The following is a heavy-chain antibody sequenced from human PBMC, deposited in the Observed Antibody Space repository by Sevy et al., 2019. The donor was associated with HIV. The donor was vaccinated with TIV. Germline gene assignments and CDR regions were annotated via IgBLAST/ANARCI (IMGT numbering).Heavy chain of an antibody. J-gene: IGHJ4*02. CDR1: GFTFSSYA. CDR2: ISGSGGNT. Sequence: GGSLRLSCAASGFTFSSYAMSWVRQAPGKGLEWVSAISGSGGNTYYADPVKGRFTISRDNSKNTLYLQMNSLRAEDTAVYYCAKDKTISDSSGYGNFDYWGQGTLVTVSS. CDR3: AKDKTISDSSGYGNFDY. V-gene: IGHV3-23*01. D-gene: IGHD3-22*01.